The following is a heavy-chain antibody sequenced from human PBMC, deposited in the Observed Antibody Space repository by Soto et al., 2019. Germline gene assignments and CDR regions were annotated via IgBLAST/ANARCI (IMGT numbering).Heavy chain of an antibody. CDR1: GDTFSTYP. Sequence: QVQLVQSGAEVKKPGSSVKISCKASGDTFSTYPITWVRQAPGQGLEWMGRIVPSLGVPNTAQKFQGRLTFTADKATTTAYMELSSRRAEDTAFDYCARDGYAYGSGSVLATWGQGTLVIVSS. CDR3: ARDGYAYGSGSVLAT. V-gene: IGHV1-69*04. J-gene: IGHJ5*02. CDR2: IVPSLGVP. D-gene: IGHD3-10*01.